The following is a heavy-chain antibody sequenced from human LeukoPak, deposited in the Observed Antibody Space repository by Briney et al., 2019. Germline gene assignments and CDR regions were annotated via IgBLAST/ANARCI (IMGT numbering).Heavy chain of an antibody. V-gene: IGHV3-7*04. CDR2: IKQDGSEK. CDR1: GFTISTYW. CDR3: AREAQGGATALDL. Sequence: GGSLRLSCAASGFTISTYWMSWVRQAPEKGLEWVANIKQDGSEKFYPDSAKGRFTISRDNAKNSLYLQMHSLRADDRAVYYCAREAQGGATALDLWGQGTLVTVSS. J-gene: IGHJ5*02. D-gene: IGHD1-26*01.